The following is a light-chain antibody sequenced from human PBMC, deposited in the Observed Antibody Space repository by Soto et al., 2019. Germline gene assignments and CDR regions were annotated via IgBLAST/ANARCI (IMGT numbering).Light chain of an antibody. V-gene: IGKV3-15*01. CDR1: QSVSSN. Sequence: EIVMTQSPATLSVYKGERATLSCRVSQSVSSNLACYQQKPGQAPRLLIYGASTRATGIPARFSGSGSGTEFTLTISSLQSEDFAIYYCQQYNNWPPITFGQGTRLEI. J-gene: IGKJ5*01. CDR2: GAS. CDR3: QQYNNWPPIT.